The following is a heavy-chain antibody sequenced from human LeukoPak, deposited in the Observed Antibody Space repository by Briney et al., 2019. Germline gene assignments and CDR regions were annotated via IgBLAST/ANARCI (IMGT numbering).Heavy chain of an antibody. CDR3: ARASFNGPDAFDI. V-gene: IGHV3-7*01. D-gene: IGHD2-8*01. CDR1: GFTFRSYW. Sequence: GGSLRLSCEVSGFTFRSYWMSWVRQAPGKGLEWVANIKQDGSEKYCVDSVKGRFTISRDNAKNSLYLQMNSLRADDTAVYFCARASFNGPDAFDIWGQGTMVTVSS. CDR2: IKQDGSEK. J-gene: IGHJ3*02.